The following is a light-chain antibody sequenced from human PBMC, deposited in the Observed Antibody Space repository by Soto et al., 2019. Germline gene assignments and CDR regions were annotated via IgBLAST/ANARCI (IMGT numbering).Light chain of an antibody. CDR1: QSVGNF. V-gene: IGKV1-39*01. J-gene: IGKJ4*01. CDR3: QQANSLPLT. CDR2: AAS. Sequence: DLQMTQSESSLSASVGDRVTITSLASQSVGNFLNWYQQKPGLPPKYLIYAASNLQSGVPSRFSGSGSGTDFTLTISSLQPEDFATYYCQQANSLPLTFGGGTKVDI.